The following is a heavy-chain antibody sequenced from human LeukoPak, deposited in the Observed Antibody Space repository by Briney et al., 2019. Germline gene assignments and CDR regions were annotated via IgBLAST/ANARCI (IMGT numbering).Heavy chain of an antibody. CDR2: ISGDGRRT. CDR3: ATLHFYAMGV. J-gene: IGHJ6*02. Sequence: GGSLRLSCAASGLTFGHQYMTWIRQTPGKGLEWVSSISGDGRRTFYPDSVKGRFTISMDNTKNSLYLQVNSLRAEDTAMYYCATLHFYAMGVWGQGTTVTVSS. CDR1: GLTFGHQY. V-gene: IGHV3-11*01.